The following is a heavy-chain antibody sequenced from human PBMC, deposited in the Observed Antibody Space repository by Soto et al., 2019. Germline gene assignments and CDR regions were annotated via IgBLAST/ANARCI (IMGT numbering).Heavy chain of an antibody. J-gene: IGHJ4*02. CDR1: GGTFSSYT. D-gene: IGHD2-15*01. CDR2: IIPILGIA. Sequence: QVQLVQSGAEVKKPGSSVKVSCKASGGTFSSYTISWVRQAPGQGLEWMGRIIPILGIANYAQKFQGRVTNTADKSTSTAYMELSSLRSEDTAVYYCARGGSEGYCSGGSCYVYWGQGTLVTVSS. CDR3: ARGGSEGYCSGGSCYVY. V-gene: IGHV1-69*02.